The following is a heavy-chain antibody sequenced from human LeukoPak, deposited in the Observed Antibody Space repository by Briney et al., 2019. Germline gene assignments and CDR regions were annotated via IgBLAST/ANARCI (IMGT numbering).Heavy chain of an antibody. D-gene: IGHD3-9*01. CDR2: INTANGDT. Sequence: ASVKVSCKASGYTFTSYAMHWVRQAPGQGLEWMAWINTANGDTKYSQELQDRITITRDTSANTAYMELRSLRSDDTAVYYCARENNFDWLQTNDYWGQGTLVTVSS. V-gene: IGHV1-3*04. CDR3: ARENNFDWLQTNDY. CDR1: GYTFTSYA. J-gene: IGHJ4*02.